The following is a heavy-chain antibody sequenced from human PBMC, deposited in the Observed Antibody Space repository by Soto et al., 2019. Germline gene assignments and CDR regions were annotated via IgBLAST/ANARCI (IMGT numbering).Heavy chain of an antibody. V-gene: IGHV4-30-2*01. CDR2: IYHSGST. D-gene: IGHD4-4*01. Sequence: QLQLQESGSGLVKPSQTLSLTCAVSGGSINTATHSWSWIRQPPGKGLEWIGYIYHSGSTYYNPSVKSRVTIAIDKANNQFSLRLSSVTAGDTAVYYCARGGGVTTTGDDYWGQGILVTVSS. CDR1: GGSINTATHS. CDR3: ARGGGVTTTGDDY. J-gene: IGHJ4*02.